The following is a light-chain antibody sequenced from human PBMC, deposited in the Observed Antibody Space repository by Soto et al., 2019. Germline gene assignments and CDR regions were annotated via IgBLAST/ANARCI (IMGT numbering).Light chain of an antibody. Sequence: DIQMTQSPSTLSASVGDRVTITCRASQSISSWLAWYQQKPGKAPKLLIYDASSLESGVPSRFSCSRSGTEFTLTISSLQPDDFATYYCQQYNSYSTFGQGTKVEIK. CDR2: DAS. CDR3: QQYNSYST. CDR1: QSISSW. V-gene: IGKV1-5*01. J-gene: IGKJ1*01.